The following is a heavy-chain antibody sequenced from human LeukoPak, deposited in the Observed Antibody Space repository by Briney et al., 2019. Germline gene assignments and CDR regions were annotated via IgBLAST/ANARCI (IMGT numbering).Heavy chain of an antibody. CDR3: ARVPESTYSSSWYYFDY. CDR2: INTNTGNP. V-gene: IGHV7-4-1*02. D-gene: IGHD6-13*01. J-gene: IGHJ4*02. CDR1: GYTFTSYA. Sequence: ASVKVSCKASGYTFTSYAMNWVRQAPGQGLEWTGWINTNTGNPTYAQGFTGRFVFSLDTSVSTAYLQISSLKAEDTAVYYCARVPESTYSSSWYYFDYWGQGTLVTVSS.